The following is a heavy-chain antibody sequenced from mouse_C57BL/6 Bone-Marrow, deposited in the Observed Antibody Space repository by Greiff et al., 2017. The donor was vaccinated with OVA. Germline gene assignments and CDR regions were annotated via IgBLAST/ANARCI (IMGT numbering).Heavy chain of an antibody. CDR3: ARGGDYCSRAWFAY. J-gene: IGHJ3*01. CDR1: GYTFTSYW. Sequence: QVQLQQPGAELVKPGASVKLSCKASGYTFTSYWMHWVKQRPGRGLEWIGRIDPTSGGTKYNEKFKSKATLTVDKPSSTAYMQRSSLTSEDSAVYYCARGGDYCSRAWFAYWGQGTLVTVSA. V-gene: IGHV1-72*01. CDR2: IDPTSGGT. D-gene: IGHD1-1*01.